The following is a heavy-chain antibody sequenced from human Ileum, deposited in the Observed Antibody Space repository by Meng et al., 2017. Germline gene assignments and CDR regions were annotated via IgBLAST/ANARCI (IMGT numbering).Heavy chain of an antibody. CDR2: IFYDGNKK. CDR1: GFTFSSFG. Sequence: GGSLRLSCAASGFTFSSFGMHWVRQAPGKGLEWVAVIFYDGNKKNYADSVKGRFTISRDNSKNTLSLQMNSLRAEDTAVYYCAKYSGSFYVDYWGQGTLVTVSS. D-gene: IGHD1-26*01. CDR3: AKYSGSFYVDY. V-gene: IGHV3-33*06. J-gene: IGHJ4*02.